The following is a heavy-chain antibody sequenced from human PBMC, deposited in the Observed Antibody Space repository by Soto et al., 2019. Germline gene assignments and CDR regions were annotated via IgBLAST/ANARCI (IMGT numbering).Heavy chain of an antibody. CDR1: GYTFTRYA. D-gene: IGHD6-19*01. V-gene: IGHV1-3*01. CDR3: ARDGAVAGDSNFDY. J-gene: IGHJ4*02. CDR2: INAGNGNT. Sequence: GASVKVSCKASGYTFTRYAMHWVRQARGQRLEWMGWINAGNGNTKYSQKFQGRVTITTDTSASTAYMELSSLRSEDTAVYYCARDGAVAGDSNFDYWGQGTLVTVSS.